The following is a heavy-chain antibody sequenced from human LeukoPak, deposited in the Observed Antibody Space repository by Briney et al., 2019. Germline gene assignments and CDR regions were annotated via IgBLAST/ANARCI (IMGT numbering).Heavy chain of an antibody. CDR1: GFTFSSYT. CDR2: ISSDGGNK. J-gene: IGHJ4*02. Sequence: GGSLRLSCAASGFTFSSYTMHWVRQAPGKGLEWVALISSDGGNKYYADSVKGRFTISSDNSKNTLYLQMNSLRAEDTAVYYCARESTMIVVVSGCDYWGQGTLVTVSS. D-gene: IGHD3-22*01. V-gene: IGHV3-30*04. CDR3: ARESTMIVVVSGCDY.